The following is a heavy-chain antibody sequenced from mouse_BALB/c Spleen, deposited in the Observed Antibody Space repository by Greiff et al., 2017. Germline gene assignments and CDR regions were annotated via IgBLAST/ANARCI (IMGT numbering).Heavy chain of an antibody. Sequence: VQLQQSGAELVRPGASVKMSCKASGYTFTSYWMHWVKQRPGQGLEWIGYINPSTGYTEYNQKFKDKATLTADKSSSTAYMQLSSLTSEDSAVYYCAREGYYGYDWFAYWGQGTLVTVSA. V-gene: IGHV1-4*01. CDR2: INPSTGYT. CDR3: AREGYYGYDWFAY. D-gene: IGHD2-2*01. CDR1: GYTFTSYW. J-gene: IGHJ3*01.